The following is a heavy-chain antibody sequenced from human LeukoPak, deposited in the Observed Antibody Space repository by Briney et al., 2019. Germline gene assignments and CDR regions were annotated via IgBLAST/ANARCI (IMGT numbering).Heavy chain of an antibody. CDR1: GGSISSGDYY. CDR3: ARGPGSGYDSYYFDY. V-gene: IGHV4-30-4*01. Sequence: PSETLSLTCTVSGGSISSGDYYWSWIRQPPGKGLEWIGYIYYSGSTYYNPSLKSRVTISVDTSKNQFSLKLSSVTAADTAVYYCARGPGSGYDSYYFDYWGQGTLVTVSS. D-gene: IGHD5-12*01. CDR2: IYYSGST. J-gene: IGHJ4*02.